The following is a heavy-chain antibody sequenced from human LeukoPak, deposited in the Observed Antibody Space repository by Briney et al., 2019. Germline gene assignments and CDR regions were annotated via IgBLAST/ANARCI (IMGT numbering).Heavy chain of an antibody. CDR3: ARGGGYCSSTSCYAYDY. D-gene: IGHD2-2*01. Sequence: PSETLSLTCSVSGDSIPTSESHWGWIRQTPGKGLEWIESMSYSGATYYNPSLQSRASISIDTSRNQFSLNLKPVTAADTAVYFCARGGGYCSSTSCYAYDYWGQGTLVTVSS. V-gene: IGHV4-39*07. CDR1: GDSIPTSESH. J-gene: IGHJ4*02. CDR2: MSYSGAT.